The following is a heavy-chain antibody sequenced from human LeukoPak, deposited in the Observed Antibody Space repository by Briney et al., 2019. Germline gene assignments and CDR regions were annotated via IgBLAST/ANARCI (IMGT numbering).Heavy chain of an antibody. CDR2: ISGSGGST. CDR1: GFTFSSYA. V-gene: IGHV3-23*01. J-gene: IGHJ3*02. CDR3: AKVITIFGVAPDAFDI. Sequence: GGSLRLSCAASGFTFSSYAMSWVRQAPGKGLEWVSAISGSGGSTYYADSVKGRFTISRDNSKNTLYLQMNSLRAEDTAVYYCAKVITIFGVAPDAFDIWGQGTMVTVSS. D-gene: IGHD3-3*01.